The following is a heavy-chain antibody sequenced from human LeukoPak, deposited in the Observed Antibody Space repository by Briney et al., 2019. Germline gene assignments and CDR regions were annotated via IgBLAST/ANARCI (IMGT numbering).Heavy chain of an antibody. CDR1: GYCFTSYW. J-gene: IGHJ4*02. V-gene: IGHV5-10-1*01. D-gene: IGHD6-19*01. CDR2: IDPSGSYT. CDR3: ATLVGGIAVAGIRN. Sequence: PGESLRISCKGSGYCFTSYWISCGRQMPGKVLEWMGRIDPSGSYTNYSPSLQGHVTISADKSISTAYLQWSSLKASDTAMYYCATLVGGIAVAGIRNWGQGTLVTVSS.